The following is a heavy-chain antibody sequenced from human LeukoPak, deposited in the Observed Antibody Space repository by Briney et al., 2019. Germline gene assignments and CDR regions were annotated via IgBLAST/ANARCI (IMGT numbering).Heavy chain of an antibody. Sequence: PSETLSLTCAVYGGSFSGYYWSWIRQPPGKGLEWIGYIYYSGSTNYNPSLKSRVTISVDTSKNQFSLKLSSVTAADTAVYYCATGLISSWFDPWGQGTLVTVSS. V-gene: IGHV4-59*12. CDR2: IYYSGST. CDR3: ATGLISSWFDP. CDR1: GGSFSGYY. J-gene: IGHJ5*02.